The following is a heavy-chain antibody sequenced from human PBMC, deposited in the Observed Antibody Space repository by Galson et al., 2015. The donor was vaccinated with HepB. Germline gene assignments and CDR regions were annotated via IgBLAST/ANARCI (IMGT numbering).Heavy chain of an antibody. Sequence: SLRLSCAASGFSFDNYRLTWARQAPGRGLEWVANVRPDGRAQHSAASVKRRITVSKYNARDSLYLQIDNLRAEDAAVDYCARDYYSAGSHDYWCQGTLVTVSS. CDR1: GFSFDNYR. V-gene: IGHV3-7*01. CDR2: VRPDGRAQ. CDR3: ARDYYSAGSHDY. D-gene: IGHD3-10*01. J-gene: IGHJ4*02.